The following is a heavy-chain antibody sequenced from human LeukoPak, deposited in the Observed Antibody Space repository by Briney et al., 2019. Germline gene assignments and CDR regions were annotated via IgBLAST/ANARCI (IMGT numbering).Heavy chain of an antibody. D-gene: IGHD5-18*01. CDR1: GGSFSGYY. Sequence: SETLSLTCAVYGGSFSGYYWSWIRQPPGKGLEWIGEINHSGSTNYNPSLKSRVTISVDTSKNQFSLKLSSVTAADTAVYYCARGYWIQLNAFDIWGQGTMATVSS. J-gene: IGHJ3*02. V-gene: IGHV4-34*01. CDR3: ARGYWIQLNAFDI. CDR2: INHSGST.